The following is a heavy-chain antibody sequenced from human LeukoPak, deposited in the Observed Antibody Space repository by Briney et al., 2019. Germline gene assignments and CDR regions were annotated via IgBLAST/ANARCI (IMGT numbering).Heavy chain of an antibody. V-gene: IGHV3-23*01. CDR1: GFTFSSYA. Sequence: PGGSLRLSCAASGFTFSSYAMSGVRQAPGKGLEWVSAISGSGGSTYYADSVKGRFTISRDNSKNTLYLQMNSLRAEDTAVYYCAKYDYVWGSYRGFDYWGQGTLVTVSS. CDR3: AKYDYVWGSYRGFDY. D-gene: IGHD3-16*02. CDR2: ISGSGGST. J-gene: IGHJ4*02.